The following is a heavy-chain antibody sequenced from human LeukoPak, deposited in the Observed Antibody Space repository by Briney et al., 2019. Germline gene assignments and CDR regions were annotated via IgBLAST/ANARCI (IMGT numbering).Heavy chain of an antibody. CDR2: IKTKIEGDTK. V-gene: IGHV3-15*01. J-gene: IGHJ4*02. D-gene: IGHD3-22*01. CDR3: TTDLSHSSGFNPDY. Sequence: SGGSLRLSCAASGFTFSRYNMNWVRQTSGKGLEWVGRIKTKIEGDTKDYAAPVEGRFFVSRDDSRNTLYLQMNGLRTEDTAVYYCTTDLSHSSGFNPDYWGQGTLVTVSS. CDR1: GFTFSRYN.